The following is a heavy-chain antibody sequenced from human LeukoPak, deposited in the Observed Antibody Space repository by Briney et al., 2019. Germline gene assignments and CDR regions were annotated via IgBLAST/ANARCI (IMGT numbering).Heavy chain of an antibody. CDR3: QIWDIVVVPAANIDY. CDR2: IIPIFGTA. Sequence: ASVKVSCKASGGTFSSYAISWVRQAPGQGLEWMGGIIPIFGTANYAQKFQGRVTITADESTSTAYMELSSLRSEDTAVYYCQIWDIVVVPAANIDYWGQGTLVTVSS. V-gene: IGHV1-69*13. J-gene: IGHJ4*02. CDR1: GGTFSSYA. D-gene: IGHD2-2*01.